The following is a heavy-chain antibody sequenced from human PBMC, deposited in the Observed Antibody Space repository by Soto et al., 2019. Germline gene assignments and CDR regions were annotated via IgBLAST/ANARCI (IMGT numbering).Heavy chain of an antibody. CDR1: GGSISSYY. Sequence: SETLSLTCTVSGGSISSYYWSWIRQPPGKGLEWIGYIYYSGSTNYNPSLKSRVTISVDTSKNQFSLKLSSVTAADTAVYYCARTRDSGYDYYYYYMDVWGKGTTVTVSS. D-gene: IGHD5-12*01. CDR3: ARTRDSGYDYYYYYMDV. V-gene: IGHV4-59*01. J-gene: IGHJ6*03. CDR2: IYYSGST.